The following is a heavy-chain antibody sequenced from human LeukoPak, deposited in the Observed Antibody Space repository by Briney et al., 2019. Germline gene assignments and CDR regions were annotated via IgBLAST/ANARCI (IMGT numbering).Heavy chain of an antibody. D-gene: IGHD4-17*01. J-gene: IGHJ6*03. CDR2: ISSSSSTI. Sequence: EGSLRLSCAASGFTFSSYAMSWVRQAPGKGLEWVSYISSSSSTIYYADSVKGRFTISRDNAKNSLYLQMNSLRAEDTAVYYCASLVYGDSESYYYYYMDVWGKGTTVTVSS. V-gene: IGHV3-48*01. CDR1: GFTFSSYA. CDR3: ASLVYGDSESYYYYYMDV.